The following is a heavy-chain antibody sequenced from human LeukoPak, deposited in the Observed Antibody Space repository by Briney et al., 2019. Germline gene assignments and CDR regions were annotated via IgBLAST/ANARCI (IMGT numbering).Heavy chain of an antibody. CDR1: GYILTQLS. CDR3: ATTRSGWYPRFDY. J-gene: IGHJ4*02. V-gene: IGHV1-24*01. D-gene: IGHD6-19*01. CDR2: FDLEDGET. Sequence: SVKVSCKVSGYILTQLSMHWVRPAPGKGLAWRGGFDLEDGETIYAQKSQGRVTTTEDTSTDTAYLEWSSLRSEETAVYYSATTRSGWYPRFDYWGQGSLVTVSS.